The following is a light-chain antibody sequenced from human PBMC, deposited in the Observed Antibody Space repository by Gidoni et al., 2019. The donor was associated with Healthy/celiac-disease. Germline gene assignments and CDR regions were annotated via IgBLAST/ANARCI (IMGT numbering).Light chain of an antibody. Sequence: DIQLTQSPAFLSASVGDSVTITCRASQGISVYFAWYQQNPRKAPKLLIYAASTLQGGLPSRFSGSGSGTEFTLTISSLQPEDFATYYCQQLNSCFGPGTRVDIK. CDR3: QQLNSC. J-gene: IGKJ3*01. V-gene: IGKV1-9*01. CDR2: AAS. CDR1: QGISVY.